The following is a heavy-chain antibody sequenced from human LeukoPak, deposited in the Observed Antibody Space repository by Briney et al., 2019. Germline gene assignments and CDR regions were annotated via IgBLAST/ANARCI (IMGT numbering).Heavy chain of an antibody. V-gene: IGHV1-69*05. Sequence: SVKVSCKASGGTFSSYAISWVRQAPGQGLEWMGGIIPIFGTANYAQKFQGRVTITTDESTSTAYMELSSLRSEDTAVYYCATITVFVGANTSDYWGQGTLVTVSS. CDR1: GGTFSSYA. CDR3: ATITVFVGANTSDY. D-gene: IGHD1-26*01. CDR2: IIPIFGTA. J-gene: IGHJ4*02.